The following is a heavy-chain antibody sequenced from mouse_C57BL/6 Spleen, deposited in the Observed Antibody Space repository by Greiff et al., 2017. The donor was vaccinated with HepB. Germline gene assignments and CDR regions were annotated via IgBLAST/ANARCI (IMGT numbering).Heavy chain of an antibody. Sequence: QVQLKQPGAELVKPGASVKLSCKASGYTFTSYWMQWVKQRPGQGLEWIGEIDPSDSYTNYNQKFKGKATLTVDTSSSTAYMQLSSLTSEDSAVYYCARNYDYDGWFAYWGQGTLVTVSA. CDR1: GYTFTSYW. J-gene: IGHJ3*01. D-gene: IGHD2-4*01. V-gene: IGHV1-50*01. CDR3: ARNYDYDGWFAY. CDR2: IDPSDSYT.